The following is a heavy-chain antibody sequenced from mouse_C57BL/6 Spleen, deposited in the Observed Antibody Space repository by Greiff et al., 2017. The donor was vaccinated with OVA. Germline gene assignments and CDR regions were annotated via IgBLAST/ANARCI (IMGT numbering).Heavy chain of an antibody. V-gene: IGHV5-4*01. CDR3: ARRYYDYAYYVDY. Sequence: EVQGVESGGGLVKPGGSLKLSCAASGFTFSSYAMSWVRQTPEKRLEWVATISDGGSYTYYPDNVKGRFTISRDNAKNNLYLQMSHLKSEDTAMYYCARRYYDYAYYVDYGGQGTTLTVSA. CDR1: GFTFSSYA. J-gene: IGHJ2*01. CDR2: ISDGGSYT. D-gene: IGHD2-4*01.